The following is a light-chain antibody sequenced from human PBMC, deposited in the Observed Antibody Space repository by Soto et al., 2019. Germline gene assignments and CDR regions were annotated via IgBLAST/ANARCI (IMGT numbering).Light chain of an antibody. Sequence: EIVLTQSPATLSLSPGERATLSFRASQSVSSYLAWYQQKPGQAPRLLIYGASTRATDIPVRFSGSGSGTEFTLTISSLQSEDFAVYYCQQYNDWPRTFGQGTKVDIK. J-gene: IGKJ1*01. V-gene: IGKV3-15*01. CDR3: QQYNDWPRT. CDR1: QSVSSY. CDR2: GAS.